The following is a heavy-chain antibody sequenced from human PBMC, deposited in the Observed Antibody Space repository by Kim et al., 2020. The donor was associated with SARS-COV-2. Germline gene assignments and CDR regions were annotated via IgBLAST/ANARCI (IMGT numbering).Heavy chain of an antibody. CDR1: GFTFGDYA. CDR3: TRPEYYYDSSGYYSRYYYYGMDV. CDR2: IRSKAYGGTT. J-gene: IGHJ6*02. D-gene: IGHD3-22*01. Sequence: GGSLRLSCTASGFTFGDYAMSWVRQAPGKGLEWVGSIRSKAYGGTTEYAASVKGRFTISRDDSKSIAYLQMNSLKTEDTAVYYCTRPEYYYDSSGYYSRYYYYGMDVWGQGTTVTVSS. V-gene: IGHV3-49*04.